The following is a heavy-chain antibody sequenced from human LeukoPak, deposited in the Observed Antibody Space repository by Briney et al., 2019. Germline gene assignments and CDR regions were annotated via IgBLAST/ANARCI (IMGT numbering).Heavy chain of an antibody. CDR3: ASDIVAPGLHFEY. Sequence: GGSLRLSCEASGFSFSSYWMIWVRQAPGKGLEWVGNIQQDGSGKEYVDAVKGRFTISRENAKNTLYLQMDSLRAEDTAVYYCASDIVAPGLHFEYWGQGTLVTVSS. J-gene: IGHJ4*02. V-gene: IGHV3-7*03. D-gene: IGHD6-13*01. CDR1: GFSFSSYW. CDR2: IQQDGSGK.